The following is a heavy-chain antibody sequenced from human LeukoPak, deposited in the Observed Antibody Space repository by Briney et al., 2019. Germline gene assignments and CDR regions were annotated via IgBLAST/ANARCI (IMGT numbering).Heavy chain of an antibody. CDR2: MYSPGNT. D-gene: IGHD5-18*01. CDR3: AKDNRIQLGIDY. J-gene: IGHJ4*02. Sequence: GGSLRLSCAASGFTVTSNYMTWVRQAPGKGLEWVAVMYSPGNTHYADSVKDRFTVSRDNSKNTLYLQMNSLRAEDTAVYYCAKDNRIQLGIDYWGQGTLVTVSS. CDR1: GFTVTSNY. V-gene: IGHV3-66*01.